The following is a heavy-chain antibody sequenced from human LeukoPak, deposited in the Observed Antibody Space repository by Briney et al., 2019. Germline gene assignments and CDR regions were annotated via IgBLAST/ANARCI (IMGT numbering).Heavy chain of an antibody. CDR2: ISGSGGST. Sequence: GGSLRLSCAASGFTFSSYAVSWVRQAPGKGLEWVSVISGSGGSTYYAESVKGRFTISRDNSKNTLYLQMNSLRAEDTAVYYCAKVTVPGTTYDAFDMWGQGTMVTVSS. CDR1: GFTFSSYA. J-gene: IGHJ3*02. V-gene: IGHV3-23*01. CDR3: AKVTVPGTTYDAFDM. D-gene: IGHD6-19*01.